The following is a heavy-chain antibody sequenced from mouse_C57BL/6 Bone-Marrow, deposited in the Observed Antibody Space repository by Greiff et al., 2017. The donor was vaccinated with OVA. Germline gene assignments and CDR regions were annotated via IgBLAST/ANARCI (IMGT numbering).Heavy chain of an antibody. CDR1: GFTFTDYC. D-gene: IGHD2-3*01. J-gene: IGHJ3*01. CDR3: ARADRWGRY. Sequence: VHVKQSGAELVKPGASVKLSCTASGFTFTDYCMPWVKQRTEQGLEWIGRIYPEDGGTKYTPKFKSKATLTADTSSNTAYLQLSSLTSEDTAVDYCARADRWGRYWGQGTLVTVSA. V-gene: IGHV14-2*01. CDR2: IYPEDGGT.